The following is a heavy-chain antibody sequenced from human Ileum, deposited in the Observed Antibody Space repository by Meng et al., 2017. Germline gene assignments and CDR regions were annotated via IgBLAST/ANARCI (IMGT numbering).Heavy chain of an antibody. D-gene: IGHD6-13*01. CDR1: GGSISSYY. V-gene: IGHV4-4*07. CDR2: IYTSGST. CDR3: ARTVPYSSSWYDFDY. J-gene: IGHJ4*01. Sequence: GSLRLSCTVSGGSISSYYWSWIRQPAGKGLEWIGRIYTSGSTNYNPSLKSRVTMSVDTSKNQFSLKLSSVTAADTAVYYCARTVPYSSSWYDFDYWGHGKLV.